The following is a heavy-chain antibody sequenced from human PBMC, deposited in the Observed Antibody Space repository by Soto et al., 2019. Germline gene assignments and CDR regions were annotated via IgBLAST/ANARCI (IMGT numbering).Heavy chain of an antibody. D-gene: IGHD6-19*01. CDR1: GGSISSGGYP. Sequence: PSETLSLTCAVSGGSISSGGYPWSWIRQPPGKGLEWIGYIYHSGSTYYNPSLKSRVTISVDRSKNQFSLKLSSVTAADTAVYYCARGSIIAVAGTWGGFDYWGQGTLVTVSS. V-gene: IGHV4-30-2*01. CDR2: IYHSGST. J-gene: IGHJ4*02. CDR3: ARGSIIAVAGTWGGFDY.